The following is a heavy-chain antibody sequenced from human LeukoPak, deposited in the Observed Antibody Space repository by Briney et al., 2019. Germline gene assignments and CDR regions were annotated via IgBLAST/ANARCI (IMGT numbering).Heavy chain of an antibody. J-gene: IGHJ3*02. D-gene: IGHD2-15*01. Sequence: SETLSLTCTVSGGSISSYYWSWIRQPPGKGLEWIGYIYYSGSTNYNPSLKSRVTISVDTSKNQFSLKLSSVTAADTAVYYCASLPEDCSGGSCYPVVAFDIWGQGTMVTVSS. V-gene: IGHV4-59*01. CDR2: IYYSGST. CDR3: ASLPEDCSGGSCYPVVAFDI. CDR1: GGSISSYY.